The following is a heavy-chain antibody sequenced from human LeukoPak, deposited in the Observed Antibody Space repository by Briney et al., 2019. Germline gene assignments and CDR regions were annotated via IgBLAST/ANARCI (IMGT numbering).Heavy chain of an antibody. Sequence: SCKASGGTFSSYGMHWVRQAPGKGLEWVAVIWYDGSNKYYADSVKGRFTISRDNSKNTLYLQLNSLRAEDTAVYYCARVDTSHLRYFDSWGQGTLVTVSS. CDR3: ARVDTSHLRYFDS. V-gene: IGHV3-33*01. D-gene: IGHD3-16*01. J-gene: IGHJ4*02. CDR2: IWYDGSNK. CDR1: GGTFSSYG.